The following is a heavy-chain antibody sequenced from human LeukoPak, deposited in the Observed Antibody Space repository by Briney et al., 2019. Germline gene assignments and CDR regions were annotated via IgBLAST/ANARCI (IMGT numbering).Heavy chain of an antibody. CDR2: FYAGGNT. V-gene: IGHV3-66*01. CDR3: VSQGYCSGGTCNWHFGL. Sequence: GGSLRLSCAASAFTVSNNYMIWVRQAPGKGLEWVSVFYAGGNTNYADSVKGRFTMSRDNSKNALYLQMNSLRGDDTAVYFCVSQGYCSGGTCNWHFGLWGRGTLVTVSS. CDR1: AFTVSNNY. D-gene: IGHD2-15*01. J-gene: IGHJ2*01.